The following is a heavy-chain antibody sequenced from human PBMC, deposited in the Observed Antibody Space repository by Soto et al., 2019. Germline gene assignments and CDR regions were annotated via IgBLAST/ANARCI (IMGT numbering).Heavy chain of an antibody. J-gene: IGHJ4*02. CDR3: AISQDRGGRTTFIY. CDR1: GFTFDDNA. V-gene: IGHV3-9*01. D-gene: IGHD3-16*01. CDR2: INWKSDI. Sequence: GGSLRLSCAVYGFTFDDNAMHWVRQAPEKGLEWVSGINWKSDIGYADSVKGRFTISRDNAENSLYLQMNSLSAEDTALYYCAISQDRGGRTTFIYWGQGTQVTVSS.